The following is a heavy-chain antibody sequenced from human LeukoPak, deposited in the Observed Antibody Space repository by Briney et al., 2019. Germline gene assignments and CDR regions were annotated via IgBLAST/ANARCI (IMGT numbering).Heavy chain of an antibody. D-gene: IGHD2-2*01. CDR1: GGSFSGYY. V-gene: IGHV4-34*01. Sequence: SETLSLTCAVYGGSFSGYYWSWMRQPPGTRLEWLGEINHSGSTNYNPSLKSPVTISVDTSKNQFSLKLSSVPAADSVVYYSASTPTVPAAVFDYWGQGTLVTVS. CDR3: ASTPTVPAAVFDY. CDR2: INHSGST. J-gene: IGHJ4*02.